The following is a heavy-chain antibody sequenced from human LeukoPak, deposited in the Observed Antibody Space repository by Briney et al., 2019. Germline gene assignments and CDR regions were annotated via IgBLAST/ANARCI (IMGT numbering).Heavy chain of an antibody. CDR3: ARGPSITMIASAFDI. V-gene: IGHV1-2*04. Sequence: ASVKVSCKASGYTFTGYYMHWVRQAPGQGLEWMGWINPNSGGTNYAQKFQGWVTMTGDTSISTAYMELSRLRSDDTAVYYCARGPSITMIASAFDIWGQGTMVTVSS. CDR2: INPNSGGT. D-gene: IGHD3-22*01. CDR1: GYTFTGYY. J-gene: IGHJ3*02.